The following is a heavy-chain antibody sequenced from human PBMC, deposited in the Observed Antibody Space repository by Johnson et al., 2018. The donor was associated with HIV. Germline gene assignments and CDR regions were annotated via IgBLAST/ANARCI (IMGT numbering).Heavy chain of an antibody. CDR1: GFTFSSYG. CDR2: MWYDGSNK. CDR3: AKDLHYDSREGYAFDI. D-gene: IGHD3-22*01. Sequence: QVQLVESGGGVVQPGRSLRLSCAASGFTFSSYGMHWVRQAPGKGLEWVAGMWYDGSNKHYADSVKGRFTISRDNAKNTLFLQVNSLRVEDTAVFYCAKDLHYDSREGYAFDIWGQGTMVTVSS. J-gene: IGHJ3*02. V-gene: IGHV3-33*06.